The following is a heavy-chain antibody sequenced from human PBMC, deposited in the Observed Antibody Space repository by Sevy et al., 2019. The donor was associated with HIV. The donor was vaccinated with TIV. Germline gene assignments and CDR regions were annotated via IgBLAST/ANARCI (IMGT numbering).Heavy chain of an antibody. Sequence: GGSLRLSCAASGFTFSSYAMSWVHQAPGKGLEWVSAISGSGGSTYYADSVKGRFTISRDNSKNTLYLQMNSLRAEDTAVYYCANRVGRGIVVVTWYYFDYWGQGTLVTVSS. J-gene: IGHJ4*02. CDR2: ISGSGGST. CDR3: ANRVGRGIVVVTWYYFDY. V-gene: IGHV3-23*01. D-gene: IGHD3-22*01. CDR1: GFTFSSYA.